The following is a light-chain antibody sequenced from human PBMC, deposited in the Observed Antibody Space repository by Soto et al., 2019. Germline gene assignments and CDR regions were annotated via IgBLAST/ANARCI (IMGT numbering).Light chain of an antibody. Sequence: QSALTQPASVSGSPGQSITISCTGTSSDVGGYEFVSWYQQHPGKAPKLMIYEVSNRPSGVSNRFSGSKSGNTASLTISGLQAEEEADYYCSSFRSGSTLFGTGTKLTVL. J-gene: IGLJ1*01. CDR1: SSDVGGYEF. CDR2: EVS. V-gene: IGLV2-14*01. CDR3: SSFRSGSTL.